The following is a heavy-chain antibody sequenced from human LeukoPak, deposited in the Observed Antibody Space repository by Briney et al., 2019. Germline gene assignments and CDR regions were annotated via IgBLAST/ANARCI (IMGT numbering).Heavy chain of an antibody. CDR3: ATSFWSGYPSNWFDP. CDR1: GYTLTELS. D-gene: IGHD3-3*01. CDR2: FDPEDGET. J-gene: IGHJ5*02. Sequence: ASVKVSCTVSGYTLTELSMHWVRQAPGKGLEWMGGFDPEDGETIYAQKFQGRVTMTEDTSTDTADMELSSLRSVDTAVYYCATSFWSGYPSNWFDPWGQGTLVTVSS. V-gene: IGHV1-24*01.